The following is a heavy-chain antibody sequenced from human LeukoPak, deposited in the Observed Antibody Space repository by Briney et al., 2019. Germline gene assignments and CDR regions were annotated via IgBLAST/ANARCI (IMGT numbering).Heavy chain of an antibody. V-gene: IGHV1-18*01. CDR2: ISAYNGNT. D-gene: IGHD3-3*01. CDR3: ARVNRYYDFWSGYYSDY. CDR1: GYTFTSYG. J-gene: IGHJ4*02. Sequence: GASVKVSCKASGYTFTSYGISWVRQAPGQGLEWMGWISAYNGNTNYAQKLQGRVTMTTDTSTSTAYMELRSLRSDDTVVYYCARVNRYYDFWSGYYSDYWGQGTLVTVSS.